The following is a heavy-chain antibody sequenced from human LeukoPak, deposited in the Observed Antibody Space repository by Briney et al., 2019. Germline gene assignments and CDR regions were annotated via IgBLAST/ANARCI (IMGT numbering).Heavy chain of an antibody. CDR3: GRVGTGSYYLDS. D-gene: IGHD1-26*01. CDR2: MNPNSGNT. V-gene: IGHV1-8*01. J-gene: IGHJ4*02. CDR1: GYTFTSYD. Sequence: ASVKVSCKASGYTFTSYDINWVRQATGQGLEWMGWMNPNSGNTGYAQKFQGRVTMTTEASTNTAYMDLRSLRSDDTALYYCGRVGTGSYYLDSWGQGTLVTVSS.